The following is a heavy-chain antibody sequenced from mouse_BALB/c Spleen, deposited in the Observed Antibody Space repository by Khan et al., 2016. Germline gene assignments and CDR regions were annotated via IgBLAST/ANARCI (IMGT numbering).Heavy chain of an antibody. CDR3: AKFTPDYYSMDY. CDR1: GFSLSSYG. Sequence: VQLVESGPGLVAPSQSLSITCTVSGFSLSSYGVNWVRQPPGKGLEWLGVIWGDGSTNYHSALISRLIISKDNSKSQVFFKLNSLQTDDTATYNCAKFTPDYYSMDYWGQGTSVTVSS. J-gene: IGHJ4*01. V-gene: IGHV2-3*01. D-gene: IGHD1-1*01. CDR2: IWGDGST.